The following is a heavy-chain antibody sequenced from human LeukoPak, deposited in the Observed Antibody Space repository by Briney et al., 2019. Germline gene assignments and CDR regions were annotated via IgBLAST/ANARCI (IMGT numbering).Heavy chain of an antibody. D-gene: IGHD5-12*01. J-gene: IGHJ4*02. V-gene: IGHV1-2*02. CDR1: GYTFTGYY. Sequence: ASVKVSCKASGYTFTGYYMHWVRQAPGQGLEWMAWIDPYTGNTHYAQKFQGRITVTRDTSVSTTYMELTWLTSDDTARYYCAREYSASEHWGQGTLVTVSS. CDR2: IDPYTGNT. CDR3: AREYSASEH.